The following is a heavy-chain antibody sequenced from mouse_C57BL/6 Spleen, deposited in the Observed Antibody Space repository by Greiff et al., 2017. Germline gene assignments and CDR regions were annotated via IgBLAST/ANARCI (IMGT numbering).Heavy chain of an antibody. J-gene: IGHJ2*01. CDR2: INPSTGGT. Sequence: EVQLQQSGPELVKPGASVKISCKASGYSFTGYYMNGVKQSPEKSLEWIGEINPSTGGTTYNQKFKAKATLTVDKSSSTAYMQLKSLTSEDSAVYYCARILQYYFDYWGQGTTLTVSS. CDR3: ARILQYYFDY. V-gene: IGHV1-42*01. CDR1: GYSFTGYY. D-gene: IGHD2-10*02.